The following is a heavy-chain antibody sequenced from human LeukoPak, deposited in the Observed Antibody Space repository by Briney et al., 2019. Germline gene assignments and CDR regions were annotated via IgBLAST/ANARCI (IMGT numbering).Heavy chain of an antibody. CDR2: IYPTDSDA. J-gene: IGHJ4*02. CDR1: GYPFTTYW. D-gene: IGHD3-9*01. Sequence: GASLKISCKLSGYPFTTYWIGWVRQMPGKGLEWMGVIYPTDSDARYSPSFQGQVTISVDKSISTVYLQWNSLKASDSAMYYCGASPSPTGTERYYWGQGTLVTVSS. V-gene: IGHV5-51*01. CDR3: GASPSPTGTERYY.